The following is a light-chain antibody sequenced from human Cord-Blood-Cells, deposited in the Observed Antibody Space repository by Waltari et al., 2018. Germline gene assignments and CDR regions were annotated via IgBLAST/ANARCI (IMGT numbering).Light chain of an antibody. V-gene: IGKV1-39*01. Sequence: DIQMTQPPSSRSASVGDRVTNTCRASQSISSYLNWYQQKPGKAPKLLIYAASSLQRGVPSRFSGSGSGTDFTLTISSLQPEDFATYYCQQSYSTPLTFGGGTKVEIK. CDR3: QQSYSTPLT. CDR1: QSISSY. CDR2: AAS. J-gene: IGKJ4*01.